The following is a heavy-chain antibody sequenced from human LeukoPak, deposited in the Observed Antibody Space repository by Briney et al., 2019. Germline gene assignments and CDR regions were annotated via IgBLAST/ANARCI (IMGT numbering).Heavy chain of an antibody. V-gene: IGHV3-23*01. Sequence: PGGSLRLSCAASGFTFSTYAKSWVRQAPGKGPEWVSGIRDSGDRTFYADSVKGRFTISRDNSKNTLYLQMNSLRAEDTAVYYCARSLIDYDILTGYYESHYFDYWGQGTLVTVSS. CDR3: ARSLIDYDILTGYYESHYFDY. J-gene: IGHJ4*02. CDR2: IRDSGDRT. D-gene: IGHD3-9*01. CDR1: GFTFSTYA.